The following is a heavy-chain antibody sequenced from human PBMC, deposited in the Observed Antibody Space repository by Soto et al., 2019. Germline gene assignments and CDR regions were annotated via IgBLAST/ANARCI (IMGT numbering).Heavy chain of an antibody. J-gene: IGHJ3*02. CDR2: MKQSGNEM. CDR1: GFSFRSSW. D-gene: IGHD6-19*01. Sequence: GGSLRLSCAASGFSFRSSWMNWISQPRWKGLEWLTYMKQSGNEMNYAAFVKGRFTITGDNAKNSLFLQTNNLRADDTAVYYCARDQGWGASDSWGQGTKVTVSS. CDR3: ARDQGWGASDS. V-gene: IGHV3-7*01.